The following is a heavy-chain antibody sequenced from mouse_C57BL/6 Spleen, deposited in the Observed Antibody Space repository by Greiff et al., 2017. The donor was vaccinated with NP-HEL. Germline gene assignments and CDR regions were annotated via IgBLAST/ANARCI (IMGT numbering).Heavy chain of an antibody. V-gene: IGHV1-69*01. D-gene: IGHD1-1*01. Sequence: QVQLQQPGAELVMPGASVKLSCKASGYTFTSYWMHWVKQRPGQGLEWIGEIDPSDSYTNYNQKFKGKSTLTGDKSSSTAYMQLSSLTSEDSAVYYCATDYGSSYYWGQGTTLTVSS. CDR3: ATDYGSSYY. CDR2: IDPSDSYT. J-gene: IGHJ2*01. CDR1: GYTFTSYW.